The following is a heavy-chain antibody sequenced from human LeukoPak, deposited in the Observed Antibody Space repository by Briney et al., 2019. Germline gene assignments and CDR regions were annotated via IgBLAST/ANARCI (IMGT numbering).Heavy chain of an antibody. D-gene: IGHD4-17*01. Sequence: PGGSLRLSCAASGFTFSSYAMHWVRQPPGKGLEWIGEINHSGSTNYNPSLKSRVTISVDTSKNQFSLKLSSVTAADTAVYYCAREPLYGDQKRYFDLWGRGTLVTVSS. V-gene: IGHV4-34*01. J-gene: IGHJ2*01. CDR2: INHSGST. CDR3: AREPLYGDQKRYFDL. CDR1: GFTFSSYA.